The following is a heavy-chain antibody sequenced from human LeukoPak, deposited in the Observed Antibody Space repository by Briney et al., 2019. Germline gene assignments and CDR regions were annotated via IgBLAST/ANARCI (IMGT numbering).Heavy chain of an antibody. D-gene: IGHD3-22*01. CDR1: GGSISSYY. V-gene: IGHV4-59*12. Sequence: PSETLSLTCTVSGGSISSYYWSWIRQPPGKGLEWIGSIYYSGSTYYNPSLKSRVTISVDTSKNQFSLKLSSVTAADTAVYYCARDGFTYYYDSSGYAFDYWGQGTLVTVSS. CDR3: ARDGFTYYYDSSGYAFDY. CDR2: IYYSGST. J-gene: IGHJ4*02.